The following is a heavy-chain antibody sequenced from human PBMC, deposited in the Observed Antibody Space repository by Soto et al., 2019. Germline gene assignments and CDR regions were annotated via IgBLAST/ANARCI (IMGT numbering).Heavy chain of an antibody. Sequence: QVQLQESGPGLVKPSQTLSLTCTVSGGSIISGNHYWNWIRQHPGKGLEWIGYISYSETTSYNPSLKSRLTISVDTSKNQFSLKLNSVTAADTAVYYCARLSITSNGGWFDPWGQGTLVTVSS. D-gene: IGHD1-20*01. CDR3: ARLSITSNGGWFDP. CDR1: GGSIISGNHY. CDR2: ISYSETT. J-gene: IGHJ5*02. V-gene: IGHV4-31*03.